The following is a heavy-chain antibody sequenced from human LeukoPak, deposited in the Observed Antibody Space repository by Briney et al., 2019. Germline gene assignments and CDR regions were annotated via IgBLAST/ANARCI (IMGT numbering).Heavy chain of an antibody. J-gene: IGHJ6*02. V-gene: IGHV4-31*03. Sequence: SETLSLTCTVSGGSISSGGYYWSWIRQHPGKGLEWIGYIYYSGSTYYNPSLKSRVTISVDTAKNQFSLRLNSVTPEDTAVYYCARVTLLRDPYNYYGMDVWAKGPRSPSP. D-gene: IGHD3-10*01. CDR3: ARVTLLRDPYNYYGMDV. CDR1: GGSISSGGYY. CDR2: IYYSGST.